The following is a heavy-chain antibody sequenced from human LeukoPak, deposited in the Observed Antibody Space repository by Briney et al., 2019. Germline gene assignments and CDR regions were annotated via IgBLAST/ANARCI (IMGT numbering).Heavy chain of an antibody. CDR3: ARLWGTGTTWDYFDY. J-gene: IGHJ4*02. D-gene: IGHD1-1*01. V-gene: IGHV4-4*02. Sequence: SETLSLTCAVSGGSISSSNWWSWVRQPPGKGLEWIGDIFHDGTTNFNPSLKSRLTISTDKSKNQFSLKLSSVTAADTAVYYCARLWGTGTTWDYFDYWGQGTLVTVSS. CDR1: GGSISSSNW. CDR2: IFHDGTT.